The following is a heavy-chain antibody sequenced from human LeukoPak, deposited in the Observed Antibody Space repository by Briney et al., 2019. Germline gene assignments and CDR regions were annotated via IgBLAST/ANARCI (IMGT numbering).Heavy chain of an antibody. CDR2: INPNSGGT. D-gene: IGHD3-3*01. J-gene: IGHJ6*02. CDR1: GYTFTGYY. Sequence: ASVKVSCKASGYTFTGYYMHWVRQAPGQGLEWMGWINPNSGGTNYAQELQGRVTMTRDTSISTAYMELSRLRSDDTAVYYCASHRARTDYDFWSVAYYYYGMDVWGQGTTVTVSS. V-gene: IGHV1-2*02. CDR3: ASHRARTDYDFWSVAYYYYGMDV.